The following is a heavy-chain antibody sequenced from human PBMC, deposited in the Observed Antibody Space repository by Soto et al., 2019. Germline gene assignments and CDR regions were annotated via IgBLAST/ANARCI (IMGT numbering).Heavy chain of an antibody. D-gene: IGHD3-22*01. CDR3: ATSTGYDSSGYYYSWAAFDI. J-gene: IGHJ3*02. Sequence: RASVKVSCKGSGYTFTSYAMHWVRQAPGQRLEWMGWINAGNGNTKYSQKFQGRVTITRDTSASTAYMELSSLRSEDTAVYYCATSTGYDSSGYYYSWAAFDIWGQGTMVTVSS. CDR2: INAGNGNT. V-gene: IGHV1-3*01. CDR1: GYTFTSYA.